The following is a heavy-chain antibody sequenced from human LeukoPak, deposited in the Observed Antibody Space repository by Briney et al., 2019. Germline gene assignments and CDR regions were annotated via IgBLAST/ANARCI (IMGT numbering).Heavy chain of an antibody. CDR3: ARDRTNFVDY. D-gene: IGHD1/OR15-1a*01. Sequence: QPGGSQRLSCAASGFTFSNYAMSWVRQAPGKGLEWVGVIWNDGSTTFYADSVRGRFTISRDNSKNTLYLQMNSLRAEDTAVYYCARDRTNFVDYWGQGTLVTVSS. V-gene: IGHV3-33*08. CDR2: IWNDGSTT. CDR1: GFTFSNYA. J-gene: IGHJ4*02.